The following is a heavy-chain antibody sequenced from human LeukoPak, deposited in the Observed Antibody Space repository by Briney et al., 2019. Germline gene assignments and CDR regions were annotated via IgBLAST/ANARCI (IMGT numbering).Heavy chain of an antibody. CDR1: GFTFSSYG. CDR2: ISNTAYNT. D-gene: IGHD2-15*01. CDR3: AKHGGSYFIYYVDS. Sequence: GGSLRLSCGASGFTFSSYGMSWVRQAPGKGLEWVSTISNTAYNTYYADSVKGRFTISRDNSANTVSLQMNSLRAEDTALYYCAKHGGSYFIYYVDSWGQGTQVTVSS. J-gene: IGHJ4*02. V-gene: IGHV3-23*01.